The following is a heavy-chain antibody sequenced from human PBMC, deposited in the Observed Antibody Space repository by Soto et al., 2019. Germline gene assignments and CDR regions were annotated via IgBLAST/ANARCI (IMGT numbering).Heavy chain of an antibody. Sequence: QVQLVQSGAEVKKPGSSVKVSCKASGGTFSSYAISWVRQAPGQGLEWMGGIIPIFGTANCAQKFQGRVTINAEESPSTAYMELSSLRSEDTAVYYCARQGAALRDYYYGMDVWGQGTTVTVSS. D-gene: IGHD6-25*01. CDR3: ARQGAALRDYYYGMDV. J-gene: IGHJ6*02. CDR2: IIPIFGTA. V-gene: IGHV1-69*12. CDR1: GGTFSSYA.